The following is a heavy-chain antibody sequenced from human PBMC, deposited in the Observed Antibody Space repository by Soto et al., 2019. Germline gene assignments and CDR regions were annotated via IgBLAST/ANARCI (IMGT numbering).Heavy chain of an antibody. CDR2: IKQDGSEK. CDR3: ARVIVRSASYYDFWSGYSSPLDHFDY. J-gene: IGHJ4*02. D-gene: IGHD3-3*01. CDR1: GFTFSSYW. Sequence: GGSLRLSCAASGFTFSSYWMSWVRQAPGKGLEWVANIKQDGSEKYYVDSVKGRFTISRDNAKNSLYLQMNSLRAEDTAVYYCARVIVRSASYYDFWSGYSSPLDHFDYWGQGTLVTVSS. V-gene: IGHV3-7*01.